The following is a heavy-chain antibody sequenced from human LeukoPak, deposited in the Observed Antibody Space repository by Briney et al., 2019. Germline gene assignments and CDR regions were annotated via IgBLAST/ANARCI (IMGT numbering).Heavy chain of an antibody. CDR3: ARHPGIAAAGL. CDR1: GGSISSYY. J-gene: IGHJ4*02. D-gene: IGHD6-13*01. Sequence: SETLSLTCTVSGGSISSYYWSWIRQPPGKGLEWIGYIYYSGSTNYNPSLKSRVTISVDTSKNQFSLKLSSVTAADTAVYYCARHPGIAAAGLWGQGTLVTVSS. V-gene: IGHV4-59*08. CDR2: IYYSGST.